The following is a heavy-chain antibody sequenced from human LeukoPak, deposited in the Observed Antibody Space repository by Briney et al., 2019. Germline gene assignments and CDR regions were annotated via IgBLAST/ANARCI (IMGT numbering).Heavy chain of an antibody. J-gene: IGHJ4*02. V-gene: IGHV3-33*01. CDR1: GFTFISYG. CDR2: IWYDGSNK. CDR3: ARGSIAALFDY. D-gene: IGHD6-6*01. Sequence: GRSLRLSCAASGFTFISYGMHWVRQAPGKGLEWVAVIWYDGSNKYYADSVKGRFTISRDNSTNTLYLQMNSLRAEDTAVYYCARGSIAALFDYWGQGTLVTVSS.